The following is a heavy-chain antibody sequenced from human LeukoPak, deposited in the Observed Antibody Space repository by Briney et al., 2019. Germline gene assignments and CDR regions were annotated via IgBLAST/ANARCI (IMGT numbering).Heavy chain of an antibody. D-gene: IGHD3-22*01. J-gene: IGHJ4*02. V-gene: IGHV3-21*01. CDR1: GFTFNSYS. CDR2: ISSSSDYI. CDR3: ARRSGYSDFDY. Sequence: PGRSLRLSCAASGFTFNSYSMNWVRQAPGKGLEWVSSISSSSDYIYYADSVKGRFTVSRDNAENSLYLQMNSLRAEDTAVYYCARRSGYSDFDYWGQGALVTVSS.